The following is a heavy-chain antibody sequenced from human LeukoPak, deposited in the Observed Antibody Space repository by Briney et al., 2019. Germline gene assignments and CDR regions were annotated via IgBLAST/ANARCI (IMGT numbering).Heavy chain of an antibody. V-gene: IGHV1-69-2*01. Sequence: ASVKVPCKVSGYTFTDYYMHWVQQAPGKGLEWMGLVDPEDGETIYAEKFQGRVTITADTSTDTAYMELSSLRSENTAVYYCATVSPRYSSSRYNWFDPWGQGTLVTVSS. CDR3: ATVSPRYSSSRYNWFDP. J-gene: IGHJ5*02. D-gene: IGHD6-6*01. CDR1: GYTFTDYY. CDR2: VDPEDGET.